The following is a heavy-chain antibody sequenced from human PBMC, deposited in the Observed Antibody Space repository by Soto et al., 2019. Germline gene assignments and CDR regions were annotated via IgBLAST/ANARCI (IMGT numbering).Heavy chain of an antibody. D-gene: IGHD3-9*01. V-gene: IGHV6-1*01. CDR3: GRGKVWDDILPGYYPYYYYYGMDV. Sequence: SQTLSLTCAISGDSVSSNSAAWNWIRQSPSRCLEWLGRTYYRSKWYNDYAVSMKSRITINPDTSKNQFSLQLNSVTPEDTAVYYCGRGKVWDDILPGYYPYYYYYGMDVWGQGTTVTVSS. CDR1: GDSVSSNSAA. J-gene: IGHJ6*02. CDR2: TYYRSKWYN.